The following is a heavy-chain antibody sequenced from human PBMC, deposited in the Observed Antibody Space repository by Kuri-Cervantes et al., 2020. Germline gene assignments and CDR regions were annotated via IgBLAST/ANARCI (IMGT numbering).Heavy chain of an antibody. Sequence: GGSLRLSCAASGFTFSSYWMHWARQAPGKGPVWVSRISSDGSSTIYADSVKGRFTISRDNAKNTLYLQMNSLRAEDTAVYYCAQGGNKDYWGQGTLVTVSS. J-gene: IGHJ4*02. CDR3: AQGGNKDY. D-gene: IGHD4-23*01. CDR2: ISSDGSST. V-gene: IGHV3-74*01. CDR1: GFTFSSYW.